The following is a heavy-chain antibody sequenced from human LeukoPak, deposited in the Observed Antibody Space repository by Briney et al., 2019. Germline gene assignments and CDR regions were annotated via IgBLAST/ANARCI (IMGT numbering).Heavy chain of an antibody. V-gene: IGHV3-48*01. CDR1: GFTFSSYS. J-gene: IGHJ4*02. CDR3: ARIKPDCSGGSCYAHFDY. Sequence: GGSLRLSYAASGFTFSSYSMNWVRQAPGKGLEWVSYISSSSSTIYYADSVKGRFTISRDNAKNSLYLQMNSLRAEDTAVYYCARIKPDCSGGSCYAHFDYWGQGTLVTVSS. D-gene: IGHD2-15*01. CDR2: ISSSSSTI.